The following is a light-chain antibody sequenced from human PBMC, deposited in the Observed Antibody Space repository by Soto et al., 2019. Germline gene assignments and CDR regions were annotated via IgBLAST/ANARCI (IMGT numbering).Light chain of an antibody. Sequence: DIQMTQSPSSLSASVGDRVTITCRASQSISSYLNWYQQKPGKAPKLLIYAASSLQSGVPSRFSGSGSGTDFTLTISSLQPEDFATYYCKQSYSTLWTFGQGTKSDIK. CDR3: KQSYSTLWT. CDR2: AAS. CDR1: QSISSY. J-gene: IGKJ1*01. V-gene: IGKV1-39*01.